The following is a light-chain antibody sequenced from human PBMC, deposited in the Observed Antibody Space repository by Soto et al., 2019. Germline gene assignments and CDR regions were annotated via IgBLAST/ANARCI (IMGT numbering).Light chain of an antibody. CDR2: DVS. CDR1: SSDVGDYKY. Sequence: QSALTQPASVSGSPGQSITISCTGTSSDVGDYKYVSWYQQHPGKAPKLMIYDVSNRPSGVSNRFSGSKSGNTASLTISGLQAEDEADYYCSSYTSSSTLHVFGPGTKVTVL. J-gene: IGLJ1*01. V-gene: IGLV2-14*01. CDR3: SSYTSSSTLHV.